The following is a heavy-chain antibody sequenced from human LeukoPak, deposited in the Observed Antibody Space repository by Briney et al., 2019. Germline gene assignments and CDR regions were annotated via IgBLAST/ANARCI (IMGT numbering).Heavy chain of an antibody. CDR2: IYYSGST. J-gene: IGHJ4*02. CDR1: VGSISSSSYY. CDR3: ARHVRFLEWLSSYYFDS. Sequence: SETLSLTCTVSVGSISSSSYYWGWIRQPPGKGLEWIGSIYYSGSTYYNPSLKSRVTISVDTSKSRFSLRLTSVTAADTAVYYCARHVRFLEWLSSYYFDSWGQGTLVTVSS. V-gene: IGHV4-39*01. D-gene: IGHD3-3*01.